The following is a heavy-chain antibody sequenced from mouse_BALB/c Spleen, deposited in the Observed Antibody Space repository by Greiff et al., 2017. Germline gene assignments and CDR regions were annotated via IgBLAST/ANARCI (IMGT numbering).Heavy chain of an antibody. Sequence: EVQLQQSGPELVKPGASVKIPCKASGYTFTDYNMDWVKQSHGKSLEWIGDINPNNGGTIYNQKFKGKATLTVDKSSSTAYMELRSLTSEDTAVYYCARNLYYGNFYAMDYWGQGTSVTVSS. CDR3: ARNLYYGNFYAMDY. J-gene: IGHJ4*01. CDR1: GYTFTDYN. CDR2: INPNNGGT. D-gene: IGHD2-1*01. V-gene: IGHV1-18*01.